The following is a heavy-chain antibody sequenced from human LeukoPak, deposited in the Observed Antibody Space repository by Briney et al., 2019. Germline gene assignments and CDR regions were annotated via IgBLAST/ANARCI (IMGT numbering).Heavy chain of an antibody. Sequence: PGGSLRLSCAASGFTFSSYSMNWVRQAPGKGLEWVSSISSSSSYIYYADSVKGRFTISRDNAKNSLYLQMSNLRAKDTAVYFCARGGGLDVWGQGATVTVSS. V-gene: IGHV3-21*04. D-gene: IGHD3-16*01. J-gene: IGHJ6*02. CDR3: ARGGGLDV. CDR2: ISSSSSYI. CDR1: GFTFSSYS.